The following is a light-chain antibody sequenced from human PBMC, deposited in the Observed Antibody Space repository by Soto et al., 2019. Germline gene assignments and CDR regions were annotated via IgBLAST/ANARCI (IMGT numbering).Light chain of an antibody. CDR3: AAWDDSLSGAV. J-gene: IGLJ7*01. CDR1: SSNIGSNY. Sequence: QLVLTQPPSASGTPGQRVTISCSGSSSNIGSNYVYWYQQLPGTAPKLLIYRNNQRPSGVPDRFSGSKSGTSASLAISGLRSEDEADYYCAAWDDSLSGAVFGGGTQLIVL. CDR2: RNN. V-gene: IGLV1-47*01.